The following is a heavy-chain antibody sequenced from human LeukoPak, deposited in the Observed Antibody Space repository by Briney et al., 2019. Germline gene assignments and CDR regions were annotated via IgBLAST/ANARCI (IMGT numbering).Heavy chain of an antibody. V-gene: IGHV4-34*01. Sequence: SETLSLTCAVYGESFSGYYWSWIRQPPGKGLEWIGEINHSGSTKYNPSLKSRVAISVDTSKNHFSLRLSSVTAADTAVYYCARDPSDSSSWYYFDYWGQGTLVTVSS. D-gene: IGHD6-13*01. CDR2: INHSGST. J-gene: IGHJ4*02. CDR3: ARDPSDSSSWYYFDY. CDR1: GESFSGYY.